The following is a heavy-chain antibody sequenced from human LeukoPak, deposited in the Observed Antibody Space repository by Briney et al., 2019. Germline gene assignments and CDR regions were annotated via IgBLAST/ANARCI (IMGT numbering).Heavy chain of an antibody. Sequence: PGGSLRLSCAASGFTFSDSYMSWIRQAPGKGLEWVPYITSSGTTMFYADSVKGRFTISRDNVKNSLYLQMNTLRAEDTAVYYCARSDYDNCAYQADCWGQGTLVTVSS. CDR1: GFTFSDSY. V-gene: IGHV3-11*01. CDR3: ARSDYDNCAYQADC. CDR2: ITSSGTTM. J-gene: IGHJ4*02. D-gene: IGHD3-22*01.